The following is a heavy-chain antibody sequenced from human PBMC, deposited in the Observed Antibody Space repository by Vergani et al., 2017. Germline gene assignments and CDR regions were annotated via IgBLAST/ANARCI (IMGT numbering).Heavy chain of an antibody. Sequence: QVQLQESGPGLVKPSQTLSLTCTVSGASINNDFYYWHWIRQPAGKGLEWIGRIYVSGITDYNSSLQSRVSMSVDTSKNRFSLTLTSVTAADTAVYYCARDNKQLRPRSFELWGQGTMVTVSS. D-gene: IGHD4-23*01. CDR2: IYVSGIT. V-gene: IGHV4-61*02. J-gene: IGHJ3*01. CDR3: ARDNKQLRPRSFEL. CDR1: GASINNDFYY.